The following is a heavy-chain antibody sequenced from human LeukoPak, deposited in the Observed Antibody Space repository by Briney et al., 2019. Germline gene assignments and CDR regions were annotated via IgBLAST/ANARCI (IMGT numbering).Heavy chain of an antibody. D-gene: IGHD3-16*01. Sequence: GGSLRLSCAASGFTFSSYAMHWVRQAPGKELEWVAVISYDGSNKYYADSVKGRFTISRDNSKNTLYLQMNSLRAEDTAVYYCARASTRGVDYWGQGTLVTVSS. V-gene: IGHV3-30-3*01. J-gene: IGHJ4*02. CDR2: ISYDGSNK. CDR1: GFTFSSYA. CDR3: ARASTRGVDY.